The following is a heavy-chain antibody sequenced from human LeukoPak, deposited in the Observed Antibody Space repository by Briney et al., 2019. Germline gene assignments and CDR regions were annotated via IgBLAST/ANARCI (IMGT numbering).Heavy chain of an antibody. D-gene: IGHD6-6*01. CDR1: GYTFTGYY. V-gene: IGHV1-2*02. CDR3: ARDLPRYSSSTLNWFDP. Sequence: GASVKVSCKASGYTFTGYYMHWVRPAPGQGLEWMGWINPNSGGTNYAQKFQGRVTMTRDTSISTAYMELSRLRSDDTAVYYCARDLPRYSSSTLNWFDPWGQGTLVTVSS. CDR2: INPNSGGT. J-gene: IGHJ5*02.